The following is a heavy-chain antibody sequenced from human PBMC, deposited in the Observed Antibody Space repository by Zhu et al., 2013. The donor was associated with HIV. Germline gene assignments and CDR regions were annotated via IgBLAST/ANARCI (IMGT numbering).Heavy chain of an antibody. CDR2: IYYSGST. D-gene: IGHD1-26*01. CDR3: ARDIHSGSYGPFDY. CDR1: GYSISSEYS. V-gene: IGHV4-38-2*02. J-gene: IGHJ4*02. Sequence: QVQLQESGPGLVKPSETLSLTCTVSGYSISSEYSWGWIRQPPGKGLEWIGSIYYSGSTYYNPSLKSRVTISVDTSKNQFSLKLSSVTAADTAVYYCARDIHSGSYGPFDYWGQGTLVTVSS.